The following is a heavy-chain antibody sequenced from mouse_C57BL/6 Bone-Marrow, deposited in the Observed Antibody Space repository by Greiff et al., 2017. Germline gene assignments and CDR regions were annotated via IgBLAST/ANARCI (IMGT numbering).Heavy chain of an antibody. CDR1: GFSLTSYG. V-gene: IGHV2-4*01. CDR3: AKRGGSYWYFDV. CDR2: IWSGGST. Sequence: QVQLQQSVTFLFPPSHNLSITFTVSGFSLTSYGVHWVRQPPGKGLEWLGVIWSGGSTDYNAAFISRLSISKDNSKSQVFFKMNSLQADDTAIYYCAKRGGSYWYFDVWGTGTTVTVSS. J-gene: IGHJ1*03.